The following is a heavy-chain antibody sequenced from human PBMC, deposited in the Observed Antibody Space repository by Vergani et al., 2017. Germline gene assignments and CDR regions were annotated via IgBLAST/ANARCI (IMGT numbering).Heavy chain of an antibody. CDR1: GDSISPYF. V-gene: IGHV4-59*01. CDR2: ISYSGDP. CDR3: ARGGWVVPDV. D-gene: IGHD2-21*02. J-gene: IGHJ4*02. Sequence: QVQLQESGPGLVKPSETLSLTCTVSGDSISPYFWTWIRQPPGQGLEWIGYISYSGDPNCAPSLKSRVSISLDTSKNQFSLQVNSVTPSDTAVYYCARGGWVVPDVWGQGTLVTVSS.